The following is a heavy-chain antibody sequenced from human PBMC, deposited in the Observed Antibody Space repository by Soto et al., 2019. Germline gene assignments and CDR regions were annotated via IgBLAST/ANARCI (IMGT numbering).Heavy chain of an antibody. V-gene: IGHV5-51*01. Sequence: PGESLKISCKGSGDSFTSYWIGRVRQRPGKGLEWMGIIYPGDSDTRYSPSFQGQVTISADKTISTAYLQWSSLKASDTAMYYYARHPSPRRYSSSLGYGTDFWGQRTMVTVSS. CDR2: IYPGDSDT. D-gene: IGHD6-13*01. CDR1: GDSFTSYW. CDR3: ARHPSPRRYSSSLGYGTDF. J-gene: IGHJ6*02.